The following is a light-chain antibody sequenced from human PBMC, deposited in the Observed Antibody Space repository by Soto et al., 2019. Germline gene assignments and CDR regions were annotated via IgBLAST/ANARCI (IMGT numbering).Light chain of an antibody. CDR2: GNS. CDR1: GSNIGAGYN. V-gene: IGLV1-40*01. CDR3: QSYDSSLSGSNV. J-gene: IGLJ1*01. Sequence: SVLTQPPSVSGAPAQRVTISCTGSGSNIGAGYNVHWYQQLPGTAPKLLIYGNSNRPSGVPDRFSGSKSGASASLAITGLQAEDEADYYCQSYDSSLSGSNVFGTGTKVTVL.